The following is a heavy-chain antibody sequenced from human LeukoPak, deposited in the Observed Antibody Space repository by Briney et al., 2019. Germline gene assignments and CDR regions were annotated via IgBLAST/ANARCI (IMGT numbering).Heavy chain of an antibody. Sequence: GESLKISCKGSGYNFGTSWIGWVRQMPGKGLEWMGIFYPGNSDTRYSPSFQGQVTISADKSITTAYLQWSSLKASDTAMYYCARRSHSSSWYPNGDYFDYWGQGTLVTVSS. D-gene: IGHD6-13*01. CDR1: GYNFGTSW. J-gene: IGHJ4*02. CDR3: ARRSHSSSWYPNGDYFDY. CDR2: FYPGNSDT. V-gene: IGHV5-51*01.